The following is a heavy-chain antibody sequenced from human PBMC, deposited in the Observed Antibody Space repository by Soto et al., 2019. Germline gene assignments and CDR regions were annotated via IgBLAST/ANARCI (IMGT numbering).Heavy chain of an antibody. CDR3: ARSWRGNDAFDI. J-gene: IGHJ3*02. V-gene: IGHV5-51*01. Sequence: PXESLKISWKGSGYSFTSYLVVWVRQMPGKGLEWMGIIYPGDSDTRYSPSFQGQVTISADKSISTAYLQWSSLKASDTAMYYCARSWRGNDAFDIWGQGTMVTVSS. CDR2: IYPGDSDT. CDR1: GYSFTSYL.